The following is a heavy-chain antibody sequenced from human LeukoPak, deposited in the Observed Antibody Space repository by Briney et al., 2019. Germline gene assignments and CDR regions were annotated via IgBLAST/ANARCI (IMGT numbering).Heavy chain of an antibody. Sequence: SETLSLTCAVHGGSFSGYYWSWIRQPPGKGLEWIGEINHSGSTNYNPSLKSRVTISVDTSKNQFSLKLSSVTAADTAVYCCARMGYYGSGSYYLDYWGQGTLVTVSS. V-gene: IGHV4-34*01. CDR3: ARMGYYGSGSYYLDY. CDR1: GGSFSGYY. CDR2: INHSGST. J-gene: IGHJ4*02. D-gene: IGHD3-10*01.